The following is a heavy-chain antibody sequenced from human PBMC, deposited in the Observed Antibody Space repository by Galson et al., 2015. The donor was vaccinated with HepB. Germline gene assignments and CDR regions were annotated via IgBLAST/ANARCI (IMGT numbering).Heavy chain of an antibody. CDR2: INSDGTYI. CDR1: GFTLSNYW. CDR3: ARTRGAAAGIFDY. D-gene: IGHD6-13*01. V-gene: IGHV3-74*01. J-gene: IGHJ4*02. Sequence: SLRLSCAASGFTLSNYWMHWVRHAPGKGLVWVSRINSDGTYITYADSVKGRFTISRDNAKNTLYLQMNSPRAEDTALYYCARTRGAAAGIFDYWGQGSLVTVSS.